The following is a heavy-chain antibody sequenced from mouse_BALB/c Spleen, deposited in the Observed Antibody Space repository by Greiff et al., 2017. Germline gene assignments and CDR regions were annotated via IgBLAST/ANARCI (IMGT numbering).Heavy chain of an antibody. CDR2: ISSGSSTI. D-gene: IGHD2-14*01. CDR3: EREVRRGAAWFAD. J-gene: IGHJ3*01. CDR1: GFTFSSFG. V-gene: IGHV5-17*02. Sequence: EVKLMESGGGLVQPGGSRKLSCAASGFTFSSFGMHWVRQAPEKGLEWVAYISSGSSTIYYADTVKGRFTISRDNPKNTLFLQMTSLRAEDTAMYYCEREVRRGAAWFADWGEGTLVTVSA.